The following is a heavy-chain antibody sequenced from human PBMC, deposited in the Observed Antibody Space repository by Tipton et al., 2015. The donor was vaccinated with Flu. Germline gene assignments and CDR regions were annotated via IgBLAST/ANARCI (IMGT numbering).Heavy chain of an antibody. Sequence: TLSLTCNVSGGSINRYYWSWIRQSVGKGPEWIGRTHTNGNTNYNSSFGSRLTMLLDTSKSQFSMTLTSVTVADTAVYYCASGNFYDSSGYFAFWGQGILVTVSS. D-gene: IGHD3-22*01. CDR1: GGSINRYY. J-gene: IGHJ4*02. V-gene: IGHV4-4*07. CDR3: ASGNFYDSSGYFAF. CDR2: THTNGNT.